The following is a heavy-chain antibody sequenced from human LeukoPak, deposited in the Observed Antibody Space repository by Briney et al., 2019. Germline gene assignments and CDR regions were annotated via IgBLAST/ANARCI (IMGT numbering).Heavy chain of an antibody. CDR1: GFTFSSYS. Sequence: GGSLRLSCTASGFTFSSYSMNWVRQAPGKGLEWVSSISTSSSYIYYADSVKGRFTISRDNARNSLYLQMNSLRAEDTAVYYCARDLYSGSYFPSGGPDYWGQGTLVTVSS. CDR2: ISTSSSYI. V-gene: IGHV3-21*01. D-gene: IGHD1-26*01. J-gene: IGHJ4*02. CDR3: ARDLYSGSYFPSGGPDY.